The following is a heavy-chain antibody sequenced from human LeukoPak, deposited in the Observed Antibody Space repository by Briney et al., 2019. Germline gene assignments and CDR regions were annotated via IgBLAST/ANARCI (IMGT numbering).Heavy chain of an antibody. J-gene: IGHJ2*01. CDR1: GFTFSSYA. CDR2: ISGSGGST. V-gene: IGHV3-23*01. D-gene: IGHD6-19*01. CDR3: AKDRIAVAGLLEWYFGL. Sequence: GGSLRLSCAASGFTFSSYAMSWVRQAPGKGLEWVSAISGSGGSTYYADSVKGRFTISRDNSKNTLYLQMNSLRAEDTAVYYCAKDRIAVAGLLEWYFGLWGRGTLVTVSS.